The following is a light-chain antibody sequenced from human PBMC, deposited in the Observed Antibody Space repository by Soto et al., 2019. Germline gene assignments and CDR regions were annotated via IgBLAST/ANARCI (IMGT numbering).Light chain of an antibody. Sequence: EIVLTQSPGTLSLSPGERATLSCRASQSVSSSYLAWYQQKPGQAPRLLIYGASTRVTGIPDRFSGSGSGTDFTLTISRLEPEDSAVYYCQQYGSSPLFTFGPGTKVDIK. CDR3: QQYGSSPLFT. CDR2: GAS. J-gene: IGKJ3*01. V-gene: IGKV3-20*01. CDR1: QSVSSSY.